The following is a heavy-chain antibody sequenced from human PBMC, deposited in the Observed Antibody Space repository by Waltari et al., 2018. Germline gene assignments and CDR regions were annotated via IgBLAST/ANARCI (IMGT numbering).Heavy chain of an antibody. Sequence: LTCSVSSGSMRNHKWNWIRQAPGKGLEWIGYINYNTGTNYNHSLRTRVTISLDTSKNRVSLKVTSVTAADTAVYYCATAPSGDWAYYFDSWGQGTLVTVSS. CDR2: INYNTGT. V-gene: IGHV4-59*11. D-gene: IGHD2-21*01. CDR1: SGSMRNHK. J-gene: IGHJ4*02. CDR3: ATAPSGDWAYYFDS.